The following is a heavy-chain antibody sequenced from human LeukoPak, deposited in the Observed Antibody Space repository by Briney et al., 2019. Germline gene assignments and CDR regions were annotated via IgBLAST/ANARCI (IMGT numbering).Heavy chain of an antibody. V-gene: IGHV3-48*03. Sequence: PGGSLRLSCAASGFTFSSYEMNWVRQAPGKGLEWVSYISSSGSTIYYADSVKGRFTISRDNAKNSLYLQMNSLRAEDTAVYYCARDDYGSGAKGDYWGQGTLSPSPQ. CDR3: ARDDYGSGAKGDY. CDR2: ISSSGSTI. J-gene: IGHJ4*02. CDR1: GFTFSSYE. D-gene: IGHD3-10*01.